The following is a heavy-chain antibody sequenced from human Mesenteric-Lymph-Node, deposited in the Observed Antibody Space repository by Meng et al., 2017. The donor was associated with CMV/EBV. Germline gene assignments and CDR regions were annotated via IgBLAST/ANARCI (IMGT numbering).Heavy chain of an antibody. V-gene: IGHV1-2*02. Sequence: ASVKVSCKASGYTFTGYFMHWVRQAPGQGLEWMGWINPNSGGTNYAQKFQGRVTMTRDTSISTAYMELSRLRSDDTAVYYCARDGIAAAGHDYWGQGTLVTVSS. CDR3: ARDGIAAAGHDY. CDR2: INPNSGGT. CDR1: GYTFTGYF. D-gene: IGHD6-13*01. J-gene: IGHJ4*02.